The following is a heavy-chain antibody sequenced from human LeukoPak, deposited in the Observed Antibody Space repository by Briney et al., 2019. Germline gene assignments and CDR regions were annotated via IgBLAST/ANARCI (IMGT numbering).Heavy chain of an antibody. D-gene: IGHD2-15*01. CDR3: ARGGYCSGGSCYFDY. J-gene: IGHJ4*02. CDR2: ISAYNGNT. CDR1: GYTFTSYD. Sequence: ASVKVSCKASGYTFTSYDINWVRQAPGQGLEWMGWISAYNGNTNYAQKLQGRVTMTTDTSTSTAYMELRSLRSDDTAVYYCARGGYCSGGSCYFDYWGQGTLVTVSS. V-gene: IGHV1-18*01.